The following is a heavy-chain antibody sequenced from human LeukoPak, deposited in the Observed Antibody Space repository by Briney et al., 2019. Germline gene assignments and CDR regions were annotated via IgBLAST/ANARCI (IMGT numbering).Heavy chain of an antibody. D-gene: IGHD6-19*01. CDR3: AHLGQWLAQFDY. V-gene: IGHV3-23*01. CDR2: VSGSGDNT. CDR1: GFMFSNSA. Sequence: GGSLRLSCAASGFMFSNSAFSWVRQAPGEGLEWVSSVSGSGDNTYYADSVKGRFTISRDNSEKTLYLQMNSLRAEDTAIYYCAHLGQWLAQFDYWGQGTLVTVSS. J-gene: IGHJ4*02.